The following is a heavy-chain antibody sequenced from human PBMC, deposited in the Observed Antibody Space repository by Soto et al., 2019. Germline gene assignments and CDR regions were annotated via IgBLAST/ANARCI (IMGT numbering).Heavy chain of an antibody. CDR3: ARLTTVVTPVDY. V-gene: IGHV4-39*01. CDR2: IYYSGST. D-gene: IGHD4-17*01. J-gene: IGHJ4*02. CDR1: GGSISSSSYY. Sequence: QLQLQESGPGLVKPSETLSLTCTVSGGSISSSSYYWGWIRQPPGKGLEWIGSIYYSGSTYYNPSLQSRVTISVDTSKNQFSLKLSSVTAADTAVYYCARLTTVVTPVDYWGQGTLVTVSS.